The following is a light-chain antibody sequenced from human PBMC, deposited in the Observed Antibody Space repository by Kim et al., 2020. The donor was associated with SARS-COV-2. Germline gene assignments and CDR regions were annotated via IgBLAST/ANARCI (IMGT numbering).Light chain of an antibody. CDR1: SSDVGSSNL. V-gene: IGLV2-23*02. CDR3: CSYAGGSTWV. Sequence: GESITIAFTGTSSDVGSSNLVSWYQQPPGKAPQLLMAEVSERPAGLPHRFSGAKSGNAASLTISGLEAEDEGDYYCCSYAGGSTWVFGGGTQLTVL. CDR2: EVS. J-gene: IGLJ3*02.